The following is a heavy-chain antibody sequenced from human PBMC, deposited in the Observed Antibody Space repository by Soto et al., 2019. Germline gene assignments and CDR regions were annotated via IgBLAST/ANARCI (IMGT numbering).Heavy chain of an antibody. J-gene: IGHJ5*02. D-gene: IGHD2-15*01. CDR2: ISAYNGNT. CDR1: GYTFTSYG. Sequence: ASVKVSCKASGYTFTSYGISWVRQAPGQEHEWIGWISAYNGNTNYAQKLQDRVIITRDTSASTAYMDLSSLRSEDTAVYYCGRGIATGQLDPWGQGTLGTVSS. V-gene: IGHV1-18*01. CDR3: GRGIATGQLDP.